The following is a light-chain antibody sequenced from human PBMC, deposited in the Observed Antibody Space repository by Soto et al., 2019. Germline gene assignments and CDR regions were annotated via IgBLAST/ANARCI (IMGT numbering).Light chain of an antibody. CDR1: QSINRY. J-gene: IGKJ4*01. CDR3: QQRSNWPLT. V-gene: IGKV3-11*01. CDR2: GAS. Sequence: EIVMTQSPASLSVTQRETATLSCRASQSINRYLAWYQHKAGPAPRLLIHGASTRATGVPARFSGSGSGTDFTLTISSLEPEDFAVYYCQQRSNWPLTFGGGTKVDIK.